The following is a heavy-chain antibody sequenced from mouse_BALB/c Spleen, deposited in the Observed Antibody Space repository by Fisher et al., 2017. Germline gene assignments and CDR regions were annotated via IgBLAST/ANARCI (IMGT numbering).Heavy chain of an antibody. D-gene: IGHD2-4*01. CDR3: ARMITTGYATDY. V-gene: IGHV5-17*02. Sequence: GRFTISRDNPKNTLFLQMTSLRSEDTAMYYCARMITTGYATDYWGQGTSVTVS. J-gene: IGHJ4*01.